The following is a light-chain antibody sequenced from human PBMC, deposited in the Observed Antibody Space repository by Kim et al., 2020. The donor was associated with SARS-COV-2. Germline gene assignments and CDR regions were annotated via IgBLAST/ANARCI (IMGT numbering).Light chain of an antibody. CDR1: NY. V-gene: IGLV2-14*03. CDR3: SSFTSSSTYWV. Sequence: NYVSWYQQRPGKAPKLMIYDVSKRPSGVSSRFSASKAGNTASLTISGPQAGDEADYFCSSFTSSSTYWVFGGGTQLTAL. CDR2: DVS. J-gene: IGLJ3*02.